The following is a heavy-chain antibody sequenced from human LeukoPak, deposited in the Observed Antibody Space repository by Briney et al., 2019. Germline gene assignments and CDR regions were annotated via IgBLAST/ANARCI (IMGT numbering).Heavy chain of an antibody. Sequence: GGSLRLSCAASGFMVSSNWMSWVRLAPGKGLEWVANIKEDGTETSYVDSVKGRFTISRDNAKNSLYLQMNSLRVEDTAVYYCAKEGRSLQTYWGQGTLVTVSS. J-gene: IGHJ4*02. D-gene: IGHD5-24*01. CDR3: AKEGRSLQTY. CDR2: IKEDGTET. CDR1: GFMVSSNW. V-gene: IGHV3-7*03.